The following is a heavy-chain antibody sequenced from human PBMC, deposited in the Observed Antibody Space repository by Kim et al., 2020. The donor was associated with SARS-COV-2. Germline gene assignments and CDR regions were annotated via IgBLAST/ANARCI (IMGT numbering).Heavy chain of an antibody. V-gene: IGHV1-3*01. Sequence: ASVKVSCKASGYTFTSYAMHWVRQAPGQRLEWMGWINAGNGNTKYSQKFQGRVTITRDTSASTAYMELSSLRSEDTAVYYCARDPDFDWLRHAFDIWGQGTMVTVSS. J-gene: IGHJ3*02. CDR1: GYTFTSYA. CDR3: ARDPDFDWLRHAFDI. D-gene: IGHD3-9*01. CDR2: INAGNGNT.